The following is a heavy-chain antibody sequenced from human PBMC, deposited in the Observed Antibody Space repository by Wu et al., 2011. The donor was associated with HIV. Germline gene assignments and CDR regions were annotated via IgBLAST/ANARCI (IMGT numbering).Heavy chain of an antibody. CDR1: GGTFSNYG. Sequence: QVQLVQSGAEVKKPGSSVKVSCKASGGTFSNYGISWVRQAPGQGLEWMGRIMPIFGTANYAQKFQGRVTITADKSTSTAYMELSRLRSEDTALYYCARGEGQWLANFQHWGQGTLLTVTS. CDR3: ARGEGQWLANFQH. J-gene: IGHJ1*01. CDR2: IMPIFGTA. V-gene: IGHV1-69*14. D-gene: IGHD6-19*01.